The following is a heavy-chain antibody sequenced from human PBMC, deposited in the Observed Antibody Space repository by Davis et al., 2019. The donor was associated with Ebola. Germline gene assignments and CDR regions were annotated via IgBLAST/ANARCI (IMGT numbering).Heavy chain of an antibody. CDR3: AKTLGEGATHPGDY. CDR2: IYSGTVAT. CDR1: GFTFSSYA. V-gene: IGHV3-23*01. J-gene: IGHJ4*02. Sequence: PGESLKISCAASGFTFSSYAMSWVRQAPGKGLEWVSAIYSGTVATYYADSVKGRFTISRDNSKNTLYLQMNSLRVEDTAVYYCAKTLGEGATHPGDYWGQGTLVTVSS. D-gene: IGHD3-10*01.